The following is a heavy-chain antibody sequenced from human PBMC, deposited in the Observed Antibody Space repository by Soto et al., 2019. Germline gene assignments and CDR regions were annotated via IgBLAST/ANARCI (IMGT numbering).Heavy chain of an antibody. J-gene: IGHJ6*02. D-gene: IGHD6-25*01. V-gene: IGHV4-34*01. CDR2: INHSGST. CDR3: AVAARGRYYYYYGMDV. Sequence: PSETLSLTCAVYGGSFRGDYWSWIRQPPGKGLEWIGEINHSGSTNYNPSLKSRVTISVDTSKNQFSLKLSSVTAADTAVYYCAVAARGRYYYYYGMDVWGQGTTVT. CDR1: GGSFRGDY.